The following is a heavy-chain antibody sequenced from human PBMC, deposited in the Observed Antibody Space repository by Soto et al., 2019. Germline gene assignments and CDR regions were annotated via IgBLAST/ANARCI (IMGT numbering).Heavy chain of an antibody. CDR2: ISGSGGST. CDR1: GFTFSSYA. CDR3: AKAGGGNLKSERYGMDV. D-gene: IGHD2-15*01. Sequence: GGSLRLSCAASGFTFSSYAMSWVRQAPGKGLEWVSAISGSGGSTYYADSVKGRFTISRDNSKNTLYLQMNSLRAEDTAVYYCAKAGGGNLKSERYGMDVRGQGTTVTVSS. V-gene: IGHV3-23*01. J-gene: IGHJ6*02.